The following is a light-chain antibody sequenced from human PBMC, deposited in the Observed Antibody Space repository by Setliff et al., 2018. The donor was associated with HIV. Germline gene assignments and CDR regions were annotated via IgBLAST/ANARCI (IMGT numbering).Light chain of an antibody. J-gene: IGLJ1*01. CDR2: GNN. V-gene: IGLV1-40*01. CDR1: SSNIGAAYD. CDR3: CSYAGSSTYV. Sequence: QSVLTQPPSVSGAPGQTVTISCTGSSSNIGAAYDVHWYQQLPGGAPKLIIFGNNNRPSGVPDRFSGSKSGNTASLTISGLQAEDEADYYCCSYAGSSTYVFGTGTKVTVL.